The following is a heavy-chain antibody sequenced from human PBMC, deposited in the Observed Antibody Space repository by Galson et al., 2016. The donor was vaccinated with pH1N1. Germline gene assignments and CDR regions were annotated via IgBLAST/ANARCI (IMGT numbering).Heavy chain of an antibody. CDR1: GDTFTSYA. CDR3: ASSYYYDSSGYTD. D-gene: IGHD3-22*01. J-gene: IGHJ4*02. Sequence: SVKVPCKASGDTFTSYAMHWVRQAPGQRLEWMGWINAGNGIPKYSQRFQGRVTITRDTSASTAYMELSSLRAEDTAVYYCASSYYYDSSGYTDWGQGTLVTVSS. CDR2: INAGNGIP. V-gene: IGHV1-3*01.